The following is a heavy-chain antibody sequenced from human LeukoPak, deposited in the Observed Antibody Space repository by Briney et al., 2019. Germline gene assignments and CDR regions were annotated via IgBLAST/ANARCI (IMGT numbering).Heavy chain of an antibody. CDR3: ATGQQLVPRFDY. CDR1: GYTLTELS. Sequence: ASVKVSCKVSGYTLTELSMHWVRQAPGKGLEWMGGFDPEDGETIYAQKFQGRVTMTEDTSTDTAYMELSSLRSEDTAVYYCATGQQLVPRFDYWGQGTLVTVSS. D-gene: IGHD6-13*01. V-gene: IGHV1-24*01. CDR2: FDPEDGET. J-gene: IGHJ4*02.